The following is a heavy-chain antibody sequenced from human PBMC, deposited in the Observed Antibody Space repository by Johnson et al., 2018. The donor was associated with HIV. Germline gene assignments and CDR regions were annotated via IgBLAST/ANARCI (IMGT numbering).Heavy chain of an antibody. CDR1: GFTFSSYA. J-gene: IGHJ3*02. D-gene: IGHD2-2*02. CDR3: AREKYTIHAFDI. CDR2: ISYDGSNK. V-gene: IGHV3-30*04. Sequence: QVQLVESGGGVVQPGRSLRLSCAASGFTFSSYAMHWVRQAPGKGLEWVAVISYDGSNKYYADSVKGRFTISRDNSKNTLYLQMNSLRAEDTAVYYCAREKYTIHAFDIWGQGTMVIVSS.